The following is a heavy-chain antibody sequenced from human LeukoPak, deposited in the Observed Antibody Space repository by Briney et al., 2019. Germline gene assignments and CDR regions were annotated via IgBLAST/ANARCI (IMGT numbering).Heavy chain of an antibody. J-gene: IGHJ4*02. CDR2: ISWNSVTI. CDR1: GFTFDDYA. CDR3: ARVKGSYSSDY. D-gene: IGHD2-15*01. V-gene: IGHV3-9*01. Sequence: GRSLRLSCAASGFTFDDYAMYWVRQAPGKGLEWVSGISWNSVTIRYADSVKGRFTISRDNAKNSLYLQMNSLRAEDTAVYYCARVKGSYSSDYWGQGTLVTVSS.